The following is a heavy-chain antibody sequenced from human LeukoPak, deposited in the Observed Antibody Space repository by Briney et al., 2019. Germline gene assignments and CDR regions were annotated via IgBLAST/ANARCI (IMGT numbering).Heavy chain of an antibody. Sequence: PGGSLRLSCAASGFTFTSYWMHWVRQAPGKGLEWVSAISGSGGSTYYADSVKGRFTISRDNSKNTLYLQMNSLRAEDTAVYYCAKDQGYGGYGSLGVDYWGQGTLVTVSS. CDR3: AKDQGYGGYGSLGVDY. V-gene: IGHV3-23*01. J-gene: IGHJ4*02. CDR2: ISGSGGST. CDR1: GFTFTSYW. D-gene: IGHD5-12*01.